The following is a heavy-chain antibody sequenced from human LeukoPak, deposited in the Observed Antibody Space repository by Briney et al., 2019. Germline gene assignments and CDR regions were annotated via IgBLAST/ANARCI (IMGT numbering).Heavy chain of an antibody. CDR1: GCAFTGYF. Sequence: ASVKVSCKASGCAFTGYFFHWVRQAPGQGLEWMGWINPNSGGTNYAQKFQGRVTMTRDTSISTACMELSRLRSDDTAVYYCALSSSWYVNGLDYWGQGTLVTVSS. CDR2: INPNSGGT. J-gene: IGHJ4*02. CDR3: ALSSSWYVNGLDY. D-gene: IGHD6-13*01. V-gene: IGHV1-2*02.